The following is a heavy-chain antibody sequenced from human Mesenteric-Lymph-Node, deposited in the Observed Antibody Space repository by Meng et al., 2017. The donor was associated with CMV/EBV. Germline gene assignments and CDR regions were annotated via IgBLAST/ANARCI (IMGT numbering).Heavy chain of an antibody. J-gene: IGHJ4*02. CDR1: GFTFSNYD. CDR3: ATAYSSSWYRANYEY. Sequence: GGSLRLSCAASGFTFSNYDMSWVRQPPGKGLEWVSPITVSGGSTYYADSVKGRFTISRDNSKNTLYLQMNSLRAEDTATYYCATAYSSSWYRANYEYWGQGTLVTVSS. CDR2: ITVSGGST. V-gene: IGHV3-23*01. D-gene: IGHD6-13*01.